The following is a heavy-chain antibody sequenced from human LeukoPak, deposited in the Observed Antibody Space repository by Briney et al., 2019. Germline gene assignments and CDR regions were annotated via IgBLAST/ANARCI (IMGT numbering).Heavy chain of an antibody. CDR3: ARDKIVGASKFDY. CDR2: IKQDESDK. V-gene: IGHV3-7*01. CDR1: GFTFSNYW. Sequence: GGSLRLSCAVSGFTFSNYWMSWVRQAPGKGLEWVANIKQDESDKYYVDSVKGRFTISRDNAKDSLYLQMNSLRAEDTAIHYCARDKIVGASKFDYWGQGTLVTVSS. D-gene: IGHD1-26*01. J-gene: IGHJ4*02.